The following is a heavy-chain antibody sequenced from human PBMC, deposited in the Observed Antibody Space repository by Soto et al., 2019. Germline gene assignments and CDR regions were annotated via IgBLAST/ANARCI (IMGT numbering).Heavy chain of an antibody. CDR3: ARDQYFSGGSCYSDAFDF. J-gene: IGHJ3*01. CDR1: GFTFSDYY. V-gene: IGHV3-11*01. CDR2: ISSSGSTI. D-gene: IGHD2-15*01. Sequence: PGGSLRLSCAASGFTFSDYYMSWIRQAPGKGLEWVSYISSSGSTIYYADSVKGRFTISRDNAKNSLYLQMNSLRAEDTAVYYCARDQYFSGGSCYSDAFDFWGQGTMVTVSS.